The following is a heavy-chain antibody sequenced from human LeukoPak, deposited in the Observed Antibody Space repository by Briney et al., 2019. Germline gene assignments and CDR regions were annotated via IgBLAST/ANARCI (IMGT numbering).Heavy chain of an antibody. V-gene: IGHV4-34*01. CDR3: ARGRAYYDFWSGYYSSGEDYYYYYGMDV. Sequence: PSETLSLTCAVYGGSFSGYYWSWIRQPPGKGLEWIGEINHSGSTNYNPSLKSRVTISVDTSKNQFSLKLSSVTAADTAVYYCARGRAYYDFWSGYYSSGEDYYYYYGMDVWGQGTTVTVSS. D-gene: IGHD3-3*01. J-gene: IGHJ6*02. CDR1: GGSFSGYY. CDR2: INHSGST.